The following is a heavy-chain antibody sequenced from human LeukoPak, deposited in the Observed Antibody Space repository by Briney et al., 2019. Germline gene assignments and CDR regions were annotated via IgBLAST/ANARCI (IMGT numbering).Heavy chain of an antibody. Sequence: PGGSLRLSCAASGFTFNTYSMNWIRQAPGKGLEWVSYISSSSGVIYYADSVKGRFTISRDNAKNSLYLQMNSLRADDTAVYYCARAAPSERTYYYDSSGYYSPPPDYWGQGTLVTVSS. J-gene: IGHJ4*02. V-gene: IGHV3-48*04. CDR1: GFTFNTYS. D-gene: IGHD3-22*01. CDR3: ARAAPSERTYYYDSSGYYSPPPDY. CDR2: ISSSSGVI.